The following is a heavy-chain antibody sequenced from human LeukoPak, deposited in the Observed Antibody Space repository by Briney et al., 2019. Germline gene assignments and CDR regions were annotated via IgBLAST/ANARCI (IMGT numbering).Heavy chain of an antibody. D-gene: IGHD3-22*01. CDR2: IYTSGST. J-gene: IGHJ3*02. CDR1: GGSINSGSYY. Sequence: SETLSLTCTVSGGSINSGSYYWSWIRQPAGKGLEWIGRIYTSGSTNYNPSLKSRVTISVDTSKNQFSLKLSSVTAADTAVYYCARLVTYYYDSSGYYTLLGAFDIWGQGTMVTVSS. V-gene: IGHV4-61*02. CDR3: ARLVTYYYDSSGYYTLLGAFDI.